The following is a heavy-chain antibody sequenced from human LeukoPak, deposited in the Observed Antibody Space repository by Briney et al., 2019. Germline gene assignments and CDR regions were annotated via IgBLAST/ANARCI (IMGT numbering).Heavy chain of an antibody. J-gene: IGHJ4*02. Sequence: GGSLRLSCAASGFTFSDYYMSWIRQAPGKGLEWVSYISSSNRYTNYADSVKGRFTIARDDSKNTVYLQMNSLRAEDTAVYYCARGSLIGRFDYWGQGTLVTVSS. D-gene: IGHD1-26*01. CDR2: ISSSNRYT. CDR1: GFTFSDYY. CDR3: ARGSLIGRFDY. V-gene: IGHV3-11*05.